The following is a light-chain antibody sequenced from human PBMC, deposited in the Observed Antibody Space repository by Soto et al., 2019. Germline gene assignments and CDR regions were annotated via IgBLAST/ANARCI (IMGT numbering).Light chain of an antibody. CDR2: EVS. J-gene: IGLJ7*01. Sequence: QSALTQPASGSGSPGQSITFSCTGTSMDVGGYNYVSWYQQHPGKAPKLMIYEVSNRPSGVSNRFSGSKSGNTASLTVSGLQAEDEADYYCSSYAGSNNLVFGGGTQLTVL. V-gene: IGLV2-8*01. CDR1: SMDVGGYNY. CDR3: SSYAGSNNLV.